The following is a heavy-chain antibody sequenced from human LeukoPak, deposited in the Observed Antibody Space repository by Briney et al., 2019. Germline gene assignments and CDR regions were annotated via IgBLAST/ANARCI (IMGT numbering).Heavy chain of an antibody. Sequence: PGGSLRLSCAASGFTFSSYGMHWVRQAPGKGLEWVAFIRYDGSNKYYADSVKGRFTISRDNSKNTLYLQMNSLRAEDTAVYYCAKDIGGGTAMVAVDYWGQGTLVTVSS. V-gene: IGHV3-30*02. CDR1: GFTFSSYG. CDR3: AKDIGGGTAMVAVDY. J-gene: IGHJ4*02. CDR2: IRYDGSNK. D-gene: IGHD5-18*01.